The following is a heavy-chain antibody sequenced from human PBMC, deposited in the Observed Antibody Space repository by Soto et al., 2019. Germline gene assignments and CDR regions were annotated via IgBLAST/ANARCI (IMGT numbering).Heavy chain of an antibody. J-gene: IGHJ5*02. Sequence: QVQLVQSGAEVKKPGASVKVSCKASGYTFTSYYMHWVRQAPGQGLEWMGIINPSGGSTSYAQKFQGRVTMTRDTSTSTVYMELSSLRSEDTAVYYCATIFGVAGRFDPWGQGTLVTVSS. CDR1: GYTFTSYY. CDR2: INPSGGST. V-gene: IGHV1-46*01. CDR3: ATIFGVAGRFDP. D-gene: IGHD3-3*01.